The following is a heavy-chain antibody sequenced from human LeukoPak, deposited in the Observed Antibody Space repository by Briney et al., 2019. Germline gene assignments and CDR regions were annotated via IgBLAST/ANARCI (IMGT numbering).Heavy chain of an antibody. J-gene: IGHJ4*02. CDR3: ARHSSSSYFDY. CDR2: INHSGGT. V-gene: IGHV4-34*01. D-gene: IGHD6-13*01. Sequence: PSETLSLTCAVYGGSFSGYYWSWIRQPPGKGLEWIGEINHSGGTNYNPSLKSRVTISVDTSKNQFSLQLSSVTAADTAVHYCARHSSSSYFDYWGQGTLVTASS. CDR1: GGSFSGYY.